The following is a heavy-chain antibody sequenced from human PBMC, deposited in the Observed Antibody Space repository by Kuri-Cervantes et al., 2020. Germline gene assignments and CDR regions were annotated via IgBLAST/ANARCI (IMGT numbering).Heavy chain of an antibody. V-gene: IGHV1-69*05. CDR3: VRDHYGDSYFDY. CDR2: IIPIFGTA. D-gene: IGHD4-17*01. CDR1: GGTFSSYA. J-gene: IGHJ4*02. Sequence: SVKVSCKASGGTFSSYAISWVRQAPGQGLEWMGGIIPIFGTANYAQKFQGRVTITTDESTSTAYMELSSLRSEDTAVYYCVRDHYGDSYFDYWGQGTLVTVSS.